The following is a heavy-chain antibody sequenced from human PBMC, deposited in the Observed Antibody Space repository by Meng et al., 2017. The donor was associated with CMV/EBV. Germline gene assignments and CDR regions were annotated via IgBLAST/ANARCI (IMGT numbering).Heavy chain of an antibody. Sequence: SLKISCAASGFSFSDYYMSWIRQTLGKGLEWVSYISSSGSSIYYADSVKGRFTISRDNAKNSLYLQMNSLRAEDTAVYYCARERDIVPTIRLPSDYWGQGTLVTVSS. D-gene: IGHD5-12*01. CDR2: ISSSGSSI. CDR1: GFSFSDYY. V-gene: IGHV3-11*01. J-gene: IGHJ4*02. CDR3: ARERDIVPTIRLPSDY.